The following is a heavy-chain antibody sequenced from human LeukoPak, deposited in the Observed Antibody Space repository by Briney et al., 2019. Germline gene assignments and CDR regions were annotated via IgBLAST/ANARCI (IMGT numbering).Heavy chain of an antibody. CDR3: ARASPPAISFFDY. J-gene: IGHJ4*02. D-gene: IGHD3-9*01. CDR1: GFTFSGYS. Sequence: GGSLRLSCAASGFTFSGYSMNWVRQVPGKGLEWVSSISSSSSSIYYADSVKGRFTISRDKAKNSLYLQMNSLRAEDTAVYYCARASPPAISFFDYWGQGTLVTVSS. CDR2: ISSSSSSI. V-gene: IGHV3-21*01.